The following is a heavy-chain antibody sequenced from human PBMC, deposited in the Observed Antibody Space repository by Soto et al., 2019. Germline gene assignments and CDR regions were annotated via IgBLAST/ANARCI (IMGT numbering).Heavy chain of an antibody. CDR1: GFTFSSYW. J-gene: IGHJ6*03. Sequence: PGGSLRLSCAASGFTFSSYWMHWVRQAPGKGLVWVSRINSDGSSTSYADSVKGRFTISRDNAKNTLYLQMNSLRAEDTAVYYCARGPLSKWLLDYYYYYMDVWGKGTTVTVSS. CDR2: INSDGSST. V-gene: IGHV3-74*01. CDR3: ARGPLSKWLLDYYYYYMDV. D-gene: IGHD3-22*01.